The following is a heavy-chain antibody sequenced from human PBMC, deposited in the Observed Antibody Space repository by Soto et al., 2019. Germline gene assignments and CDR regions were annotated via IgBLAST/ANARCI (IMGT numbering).Heavy chain of an antibody. V-gene: IGHV1-69*13. D-gene: IGHD3-3*01. Sequence: SVKVSCKASGGTFSSYAISWVRQAPGQGLKWMGGIIPIFGTANYAQKFQGRVTITADESTSTAYMELSSLRSEDTAVYYCARSRWAGYYDFCPYGMDVWGQGTTVTVSS. CDR2: IIPIFGTA. CDR3: ARSRWAGYYDFCPYGMDV. J-gene: IGHJ6*02. CDR1: GGTFSSYA.